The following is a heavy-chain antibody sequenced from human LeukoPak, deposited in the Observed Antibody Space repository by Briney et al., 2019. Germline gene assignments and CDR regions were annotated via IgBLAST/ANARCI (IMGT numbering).Heavy chain of an antibody. J-gene: IGHJ5*02. V-gene: IGHV3-23*01. CDR1: GFTFSSYA. Sequence: GGSLRLSCAASGFTFSSYAMSWVRQAPGKGLEWVSAVSGSGGSTYYADSVKGRFTISRDNSKNTLYLQMNSLRAEDTAVYYCARSIAARPDWFDPWGQGTLVTVSS. CDR3: ARSIAARPDWFDP. D-gene: IGHD6-6*01. CDR2: VSGSGGST.